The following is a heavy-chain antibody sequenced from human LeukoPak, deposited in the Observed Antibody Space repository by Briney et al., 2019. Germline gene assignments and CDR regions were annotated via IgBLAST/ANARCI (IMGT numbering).Heavy chain of an antibody. CDR1: GFTFSSYG. Sequence: GGSLRLSCAASGFTFSSYGMTWVRQAPGKGLEWVSGITTSGDITYYADSVKGRFTVSRDNSKNTLYLRMNSLRAEDTAVYYCARPPNITLMVVSSWGQGTLVTVSS. J-gene: IGHJ5*02. CDR2: ITTSGDIT. D-gene: IGHD3-22*01. V-gene: IGHV3-23*01. CDR3: ARPPNITLMVVSS.